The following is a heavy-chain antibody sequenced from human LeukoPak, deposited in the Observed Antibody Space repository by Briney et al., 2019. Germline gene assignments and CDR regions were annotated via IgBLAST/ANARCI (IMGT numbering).Heavy chain of an antibody. V-gene: IGHV4-39*07. D-gene: IGHD1-7*01. CDR2: IHYDGNT. J-gene: IGHJ4*02. Sequence: PSETLSLTCTVSGGSISSSSYSWTWTRQPPGKGLEWIGSIHYDGNTYYKPSLRSRVTISVDTSNQFSLKLSSVTAADTAVYYCVRDRELNYWGQGTLVTVSS. CDR1: GGSISSSSYS. CDR3: VRDRELNY.